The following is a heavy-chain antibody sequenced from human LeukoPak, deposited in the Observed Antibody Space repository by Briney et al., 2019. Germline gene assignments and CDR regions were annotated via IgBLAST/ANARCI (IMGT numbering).Heavy chain of an antibody. D-gene: IGHD4-17*01. Sequence: ASVKVSCKASGYSFSDNYMHWVRQAPGQGLEWMGWINPNSGGTNYAQKFQGRVTMTRDASISTVYLELSRLTSDDTAVYYCAREIYGDSSFDYWGQGTLLTVSS. V-gene: IGHV1-2*02. CDR2: INPNSGGT. CDR1: GYSFSDNY. J-gene: IGHJ4*02. CDR3: AREIYGDSSFDY.